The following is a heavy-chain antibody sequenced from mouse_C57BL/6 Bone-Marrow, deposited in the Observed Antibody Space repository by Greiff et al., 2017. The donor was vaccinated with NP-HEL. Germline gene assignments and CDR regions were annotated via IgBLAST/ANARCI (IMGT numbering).Heavy chain of an antibody. CDR2: INPNNGGT. Sequence: EVQLQQSGPELVKPGASVKIPCKASGYTFTDYNMDWVTQSHGKSLEWIGDINPNNGGTIYNQKFKGKATLTVDKSSSTAYMELRSLTSEDTAVYYCARKGRAWFAYWGQGTLVTVSA. V-gene: IGHV1-18*01. CDR1: GYTFTDYN. CDR3: ARKGRAWFAY. J-gene: IGHJ3*01.